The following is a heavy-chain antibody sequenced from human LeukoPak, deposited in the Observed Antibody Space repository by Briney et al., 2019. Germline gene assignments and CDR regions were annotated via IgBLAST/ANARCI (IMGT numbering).Heavy chain of an antibody. V-gene: IGHV5-51*01. CDR1: GYSFTSYW. D-gene: IGHD6-19*01. CDR3: AKLGAYSSSWYGFVDY. J-gene: IGHJ4*02. Sequence: HGESLKISCKGSGYSFTSYWIGWVRQMPGKGLEWMGIIYPDDSDTRYSPSFQGQVTISVDKSISTAYLQWSSLKASDTAMYYCAKLGAYSSSWYGFVDYWGQGTLVTVSS. CDR2: IYPDDSDT.